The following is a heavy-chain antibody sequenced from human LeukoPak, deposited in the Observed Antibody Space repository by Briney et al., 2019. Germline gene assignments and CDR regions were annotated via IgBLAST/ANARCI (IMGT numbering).Heavy chain of an antibody. J-gene: IGHJ5*02. Sequence: GGSLRLSCAASGFTFSSYGMHWVRQAPGKGLEWVAFIRSDGSNKYYADSVKGRFTISRDNSKNTLYLQMNSLRAEDTAVYYCARDIILWDPWGQGTLVTVSS. CDR2: IRSDGSNK. V-gene: IGHV3-30*02. D-gene: IGHD3-10*01. CDR1: GFTFSSYG. CDR3: ARDIILWDP.